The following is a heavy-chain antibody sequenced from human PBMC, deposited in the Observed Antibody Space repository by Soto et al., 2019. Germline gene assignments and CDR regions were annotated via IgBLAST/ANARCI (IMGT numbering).Heavy chain of an antibody. CDR3: ASRPRRDTDGSWFDH. J-gene: IGHJ5*02. D-gene: IGHD3-10*01. CDR2: IYYTGAT. CDR1: GASVNSYY. V-gene: IGHV4-59*08. Sequence: PSETLSLTCTVSGASVNSYYWIWIRQPPGKGLEWIGYIYYTGATNLNPSLESRATISVDTSKNQFSLKLNSVTVADTAVYYCASRPRRDTDGSWFDHWGQGTLVTVSS.